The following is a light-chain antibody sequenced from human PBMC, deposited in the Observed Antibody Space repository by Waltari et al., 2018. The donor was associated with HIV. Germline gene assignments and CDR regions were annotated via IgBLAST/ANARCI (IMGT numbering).Light chain of an antibody. J-gene: IGLJ3*02. V-gene: IGLV1-47*01. CDR2: RVN. CDR3: AAWDDSLRSLV. Sequence: QSVVTQPPSASGTPGQRVTISCSGSNTNIGITYVYWYQQLPGTAPKPLIYRVNQRPSGVPDRFSGSKSGTSASLAISGLQSEDEADYYCAAWDDSLRSLVFGGGTKLTVL. CDR1: NTNIGITY.